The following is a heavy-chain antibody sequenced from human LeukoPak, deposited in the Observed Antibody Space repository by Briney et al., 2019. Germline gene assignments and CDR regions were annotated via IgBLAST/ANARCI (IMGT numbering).Heavy chain of an antibody. CDR2: IYYSGST. V-gene: IGHV4-30-4*08. J-gene: IGHJ3*02. CDR3: ASGSTVTTGYDAFDI. D-gene: IGHD4-17*01. Sequence: TLSLTCTVSGGSISSGDYYWSWIRQPPGKGLEWIGHIYYSGSTYYNPSLKSRVTISVDTSKNQFSLKLSSVTAADTAVYYCASGSTVTTGYDAFDIWGQGTMVTVSS. CDR1: GGSISSGDYY.